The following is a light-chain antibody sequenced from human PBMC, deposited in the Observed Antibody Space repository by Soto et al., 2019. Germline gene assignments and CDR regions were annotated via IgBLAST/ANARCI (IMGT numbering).Light chain of an antibody. V-gene: IGKV3-20*01. CDR3: QQYGSSGT. Sequence: PGARVTITCRASQSISSWLAWYQQKPGQAPRLLIYGASNRATGIPDRFSGSGSGTDFSLTISRLEPEDFAVYYCQQYGSSGTFGQGTKVDIK. CDR1: QSISSW. J-gene: IGKJ1*01. CDR2: GAS.